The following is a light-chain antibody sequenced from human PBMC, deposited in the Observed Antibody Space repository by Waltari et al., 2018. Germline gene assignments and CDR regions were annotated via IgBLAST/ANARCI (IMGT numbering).Light chain of an antibody. Sequence: TVVTQEPSLSVSPGGTVNLTSGLNSGSVSTSNYPSWSQQTPGQAPRTLIYSTNTRPSGVPDRFSGSILGNKAVLTITGAQADDESDYYCLLYMRSAIWVFGGGTRLTVL. CDR3: LLYMRSAIWV. J-gene: IGLJ2*01. CDR1: SGSVSTSNY. V-gene: IGLV8-61*01. CDR2: STN.